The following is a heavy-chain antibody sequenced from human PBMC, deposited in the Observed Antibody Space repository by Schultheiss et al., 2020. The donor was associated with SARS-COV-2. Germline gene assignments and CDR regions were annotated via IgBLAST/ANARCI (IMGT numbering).Heavy chain of an antibody. CDR3: AREGDYCSSTSCYTGYYMDV. CDR2: ISYDGSNK. CDR1: GFTFSSYA. J-gene: IGHJ6*03. D-gene: IGHD2-2*02. V-gene: IGHV3-30*04. Sequence: GGSLRLSCAASGFTFSSYAMHWVRQAPGKGLEWVAVISYDGSNKYYADSVKGRFTISRDNSKNTLYLQMNSLRAEDTAVYYCAREGDYCSSTSCYTGYYMDVWGKGTTVTVSS.